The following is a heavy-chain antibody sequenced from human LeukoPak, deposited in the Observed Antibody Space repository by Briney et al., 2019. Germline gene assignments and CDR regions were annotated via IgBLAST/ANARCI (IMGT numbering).Heavy chain of an antibody. Sequence: ASETLSLTCTVSGGSISSSSYYWGWIRQPPGKGLEWIGSIYYSGSTYYNPSLKSRVTISVDTSKNQFSLKLSSVTAADTAVYYCARFILDIVGATDFDYWGQGTLVTVSS. CDR2: IYYSGST. CDR3: ARFILDIVGATDFDY. J-gene: IGHJ4*02. V-gene: IGHV4-39*01. CDR1: GGSISSSSYY. D-gene: IGHD1-26*01.